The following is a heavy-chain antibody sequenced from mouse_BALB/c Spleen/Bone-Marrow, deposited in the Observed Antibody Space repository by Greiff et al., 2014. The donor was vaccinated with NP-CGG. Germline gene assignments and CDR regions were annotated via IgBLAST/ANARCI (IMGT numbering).Heavy chain of an antibody. V-gene: IGHV1S135*01. CDR1: GLEFTTTN. Sequence: LVESGPELVKPGASVKVSCKASGLEFTTTNMNWVNQSHEKSLEWIGNIDPYNAGTTYTPKFKGKATLTVDKSSSTAYMHLNSLTSEDSAVYYCAREEYGRGFAYWGQGTLVTVSA. CDR3: AREEYGRGFAY. D-gene: IGHD2-10*02. J-gene: IGHJ3*01. CDR2: IDPYNAGT.